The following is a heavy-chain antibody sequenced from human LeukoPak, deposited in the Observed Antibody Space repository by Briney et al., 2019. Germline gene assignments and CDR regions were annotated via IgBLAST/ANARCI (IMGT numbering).Heavy chain of an antibody. V-gene: IGHV4-38-2*02. CDR2: IYHSGST. CDR1: GYSISSGYY. D-gene: IGHD6-13*01. J-gene: IGHJ4*02. Sequence: SETLSLTCTVSGYSISSGYYWGWIRQPPGKGLEWIGSIYHSGSTYYNPSLKSRVTISVDTSKNQFSLKLSSVTAADTAVYYCARGFRIAAAEDYWGQGTLVTVPS. CDR3: ARGFRIAAAEDY.